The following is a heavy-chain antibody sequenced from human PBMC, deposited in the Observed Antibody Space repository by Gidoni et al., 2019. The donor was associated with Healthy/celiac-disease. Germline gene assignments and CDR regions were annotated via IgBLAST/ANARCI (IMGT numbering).Heavy chain of an antibody. CDR3: ARDLNVGATVANDAFDI. CDR2: ISSSSSYI. CDR1: GFTFSSDS. Sequence: EVQLVESGGGLVKPGGSLRLACAASGFTFSSDSMNWVRQAPGKGLEWVSTISSSSSYIYYADSVEGRFTISRDNAKNSLYLQMNSLRAEDTAVYYCARDLNVGATVANDAFDIWGQGTMVTVSS. V-gene: IGHV3-21*01. D-gene: IGHD1-26*01. J-gene: IGHJ3*02.